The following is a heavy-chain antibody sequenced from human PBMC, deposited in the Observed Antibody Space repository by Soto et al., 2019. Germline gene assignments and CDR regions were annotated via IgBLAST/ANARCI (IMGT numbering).Heavy chain of an antibody. CDR3: ARSFNQGSTNYVAHNFDF. J-gene: IGHJ4*02. V-gene: IGHV2-70*11. CDR2: IDWDGDK. CDR1: GFSLGTNGMC. D-gene: IGHD4-4*01. Sequence: SGPTLVNPTETLKLTCSFTGFSLGTNGMCVTWIRQSPGRALEWLGRIDWDGDKYYSTFLETRLAISKDTSGNQVVLTVANMGPADTGTYFCARSFNQGSTNYVAHNFDFWGQGAPVTVSS.